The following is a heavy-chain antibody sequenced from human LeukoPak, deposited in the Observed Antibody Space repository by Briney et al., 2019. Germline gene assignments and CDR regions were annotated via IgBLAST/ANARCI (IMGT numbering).Heavy chain of an antibody. D-gene: IGHD4-23*01. J-gene: IGHJ4*02. Sequence: SESLSLTCTVAAGSMSSYYWSWIRQPPGKGLEWIVYIYYRGITNYNPSLKRRVPISVDASKIQFYLKLSSVTAADTAVYYCASWYGGTYFDYWGQGTLVTVSS. V-gene: IGHV4-59*01. CDR1: AGSMSSYY. CDR3: ASWYGGTYFDY. CDR2: IYYRGIT.